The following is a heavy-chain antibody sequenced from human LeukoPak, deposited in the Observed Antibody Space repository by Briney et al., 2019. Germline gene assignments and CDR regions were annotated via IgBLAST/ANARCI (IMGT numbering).Heavy chain of an antibody. D-gene: IGHD3/OR15-3a*01. CDR3: ARVGLPDAFDI. CDR1: GFTFSSYA. Sequence: GGSLRLSCAASGFTFSSYAMSWVRQAPGKGLEWVSVIYSGGSTYYADSVKGRFTISRDNSKNTLYLQMNSLRAEDTAVYYCARVGLPDAFDIWGQGTMVTVSS. CDR2: IYSGGST. J-gene: IGHJ3*02. V-gene: IGHV3-53*01.